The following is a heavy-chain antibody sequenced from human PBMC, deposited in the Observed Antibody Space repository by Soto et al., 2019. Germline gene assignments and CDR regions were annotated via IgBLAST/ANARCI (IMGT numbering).Heavy chain of an antibody. J-gene: IGHJ6*02. Sequence: EVQVLESGGGLVQPGGSLRLSCVDSGITFSNYAMIWVRQAPGKGLEWVSGISGSGGITYYSDSVKGRFTISRDNSKNTLFLQMNSLRAEDTAVYFWAKGRLDFWTGYPDYYYFGVDVWGQGTTVTVSS. CDR2: ISGSGGIT. CDR3: AKGRLDFWTGYPDYYYFGVDV. CDR1: GITFSNYA. D-gene: IGHD3-3*01. V-gene: IGHV3-23*01.